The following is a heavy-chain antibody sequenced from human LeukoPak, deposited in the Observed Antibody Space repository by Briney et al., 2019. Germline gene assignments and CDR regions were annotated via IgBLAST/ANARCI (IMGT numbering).Heavy chain of an antibody. V-gene: IGHV3-23*01. CDR3: AKLDYGDAFDI. D-gene: IGHD4/OR15-4a*01. CDR1: GFTFSSYA. Sequence: GGSLRLSCAAPGFTFSSYAMSWVRQAPGKGLEWVSAIDGSGGSTYYADSVKGRFTISRDNSKNTLYLQMNSLRAEDTAAYYCAKLDYGDAFDIWGQGTMVTVSP. CDR2: IDGSGGST. J-gene: IGHJ3*02.